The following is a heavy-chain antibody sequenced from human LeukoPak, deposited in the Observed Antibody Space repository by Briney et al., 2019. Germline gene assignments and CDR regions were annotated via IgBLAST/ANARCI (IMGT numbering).Heavy chain of an antibody. V-gene: IGHV1-18*01. CDR2: ISAYNGNT. CDR1: GYTFTSYG. J-gene: IGHJ3*02. Sequence: EASVKVSCKASGYTFTSYGISWVRQAPGQGLEWMGWISAYNGNTNYAQKLQGRVTMTTDTSTSTAYMELRSLRSDDTAVYYCARAHMVRGVLHAFDIWGQGTMVTVSS. D-gene: IGHD3-10*01. CDR3: ARAHMVRGVLHAFDI.